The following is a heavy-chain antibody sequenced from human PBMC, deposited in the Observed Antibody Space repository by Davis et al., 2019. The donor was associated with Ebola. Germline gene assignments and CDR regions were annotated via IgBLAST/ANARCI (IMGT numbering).Heavy chain of an antibody. J-gene: IGHJ6*03. CDR1: GGSFSGYY. CDR2: INHSGST. CDR3: AREVLLWFGELLYYYYYMDV. V-gene: IGHV4-34*01. D-gene: IGHD3-10*01. Sequence: LETLSLTCAVYGGSFSGYYWSWIRQPPGKGLEWIGEINHSGSTDYNPSLKSRVTISADTSKNQFTLKQISVTAADTAVYYCAREVLLWFGELLYYYYYMDVWGKGTTVTVSS.